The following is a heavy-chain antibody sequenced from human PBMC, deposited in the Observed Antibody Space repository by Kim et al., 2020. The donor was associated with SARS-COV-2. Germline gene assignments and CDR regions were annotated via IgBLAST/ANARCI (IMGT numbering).Heavy chain of an antibody. V-gene: IGHV3-53*04. CDR3: ARGYAQGGDY. J-gene: IGHJ4*02. Sequence: STYYADSVKGRFTISRHNSKNTLYLQMNSLRAEDTAVYYCARGYAQGGDYWGQGTLVTVSS. CDR2: ST. D-gene: IGHD1-26*01.